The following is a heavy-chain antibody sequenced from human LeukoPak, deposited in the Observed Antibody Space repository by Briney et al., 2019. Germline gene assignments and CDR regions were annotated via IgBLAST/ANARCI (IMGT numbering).Heavy chain of an antibody. D-gene: IGHD4-11*01. CDR1: GGTFSSYA. CDR2: IIPIFGTA. CDR3: ASSSRVDYRGDY. V-gene: IGHV1-69*05. J-gene: IGHJ4*02. Sequence: SVTVSFTASGGTFSSYAISWVRQAPGQGLEWMGGIIPIFGTANYAQKFQGRVTITTDESTSTAYVELSSLRSEDTAVYYCASSSRVDYRGDYWGQGTLVTVSS.